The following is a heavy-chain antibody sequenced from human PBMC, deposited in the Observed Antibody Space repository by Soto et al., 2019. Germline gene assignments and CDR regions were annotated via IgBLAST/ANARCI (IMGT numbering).Heavy chain of an antibody. CDR3: AKDISAAGTGYYYGMDV. J-gene: IGHJ6*02. D-gene: IGHD6-13*01. V-gene: IGHV3-9*01. CDR1: GFTFDDYA. Sequence: GGSLRLSCAASGFTFDDYAMHWVRQAPGKRLEWVSGISWNSGSIGYADSVKGRFTISRDNAKNSLYLQMNSLRAEDTALYYCAKDISAAGTGYYYGMDVWGQGTTVTVSS. CDR2: ISWNSGSI.